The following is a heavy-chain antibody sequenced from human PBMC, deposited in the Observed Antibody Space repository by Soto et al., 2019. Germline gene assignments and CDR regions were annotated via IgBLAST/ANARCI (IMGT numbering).Heavy chain of an antibody. CDR3: ARDLQPRKNGYIISFDP. CDR1: GYTFTSYA. Sequence: GASVKVSCKASGYTFTSYAMHWVRQAPGQRLEWMGWINAGNGNTKYSQKFQGRVTITRDTSASTAYMELSSLRSEDTAVYYCARDLQPRKNGYIISFDPWGQGTLVTVSS. CDR2: INAGNGNT. V-gene: IGHV1-3*01. J-gene: IGHJ5*02. D-gene: IGHD5-12*01.